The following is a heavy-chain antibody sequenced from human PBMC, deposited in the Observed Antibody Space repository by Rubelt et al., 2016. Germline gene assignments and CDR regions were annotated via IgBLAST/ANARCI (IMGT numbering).Heavy chain of an antibody. CDR2: INPNSGGT. D-gene: IGHD3-3*01. CDR1: GGTFTKYA. V-gene: IGHV1-2*02. J-gene: IGHJ6*03. CDR3: ARVGNDFWSGYDPGYYYYYMDV. Sequence: QVQLVQSGAEVKKPGSSVKVSCKASGGTFTKYAFSWVRQAPGQGLEWMGWINPNSGGTNYAQKFQGRVTMTRDTSISTAYMELSRRRSDGTAVYYCARVGNDFWSGYDPGYYYYYMDVWGKGTTVTVSS.